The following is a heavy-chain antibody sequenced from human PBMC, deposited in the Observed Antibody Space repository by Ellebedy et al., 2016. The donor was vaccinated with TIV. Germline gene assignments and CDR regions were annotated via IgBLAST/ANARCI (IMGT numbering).Heavy chain of an antibody. CDR2: IYPYSGGT. Sequence: ASVKVSCKASGGTFSSYAISWVRQAPGQGLEWMGWIYPYSGGTNYAQKFQGRVTMTRDTSISTGYMELSGLKSDDTAVYYCAALPYISTSSAYWGQGTLVTVSS. V-gene: IGHV1-2*02. CDR1: GGTFSSYA. J-gene: IGHJ4*02. D-gene: IGHD6-13*01. CDR3: AALPYISTSSAY.